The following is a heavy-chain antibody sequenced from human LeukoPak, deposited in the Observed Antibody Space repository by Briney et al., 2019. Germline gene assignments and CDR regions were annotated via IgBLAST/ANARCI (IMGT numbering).Heavy chain of an antibody. J-gene: IGHJ5*02. V-gene: IGHV3-30*18. CDR2: ISYDGSNK. Sequence: PGGSLRLSCAASGFTFSSYGMHWVRQAPGKGLEWVAVISYDGSNKYYADSVKGRFTISRDNSKNTLYLQMNSLRAEDTAVYYCAKALSLWFGELVFDPWGQGTLVTVSS. CDR3: AKALSLWFGELVFDP. CDR1: GFTFSSYG. D-gene: IGHD3-10*01.